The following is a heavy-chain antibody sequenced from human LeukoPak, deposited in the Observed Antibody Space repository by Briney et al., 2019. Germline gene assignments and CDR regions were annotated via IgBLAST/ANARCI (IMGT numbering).Heavy chain of an antibody. J-gene: IGHJ5*01. CDR2: IKQDGSEK. CDR3: ARGSDSSTFRPCDS. V-gene: IGHV3-7*04. CDR1: GFTFSSYA. D-gene: IGHD6-13*01. Sequence: GGSPRLSCAASGFTFSSYAMSWVRQAPGKGLEWVANIKQDGSEKYYVDSVKGRITISRDNAKNSLYLQMNSLRAEDTAVYYCARGSDSSTFRPCDSWGQGTLVTVSS.